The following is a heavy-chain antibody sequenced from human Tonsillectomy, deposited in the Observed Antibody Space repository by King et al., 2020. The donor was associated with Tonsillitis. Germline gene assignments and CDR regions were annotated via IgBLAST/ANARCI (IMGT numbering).Heavy chain of an antibody. Sequence: DVQLVESGGGLVQPGGSLRLSCAASGFTFSSYAMSWVRQAPGKGLEWVSLISGSGGSPYYADSVRGRFTISRDNSKNTLYLQMNSLRAEDTAVYYCAKGPDPSTYYYDSSGYESWGQGTLVTVSS. CDR2: ISGSGGSP. J-gene: IGHJ4*02. D-gene: IGHD3-22*01. CDR3: AKGPDPSTYYYDSSGYES. CDR1: GFTFSSYA. V-gene: IGHV3-23*04.